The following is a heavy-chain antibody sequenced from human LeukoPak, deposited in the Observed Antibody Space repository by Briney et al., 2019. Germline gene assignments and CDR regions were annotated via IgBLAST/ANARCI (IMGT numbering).Heavy chain of an antibody. J-gene: IGHJ4*02. CDR3: VRGADTGYSSDS. Sequence: GGSLRLSCAASGFAFSSYNMNWVRQAPGKGLEWVSLISSSSSYIYYADSVKGRFSISRDNAENTLYLQMNSLRVEDTAVYYCVRGADTGYSSDSWGQGTLVTVSS. CDR2: ISSSSSYI. CDR1: GFAFSSYN. V-gene: IGHV3-21*01. D-gene: IGHD3-9*01.